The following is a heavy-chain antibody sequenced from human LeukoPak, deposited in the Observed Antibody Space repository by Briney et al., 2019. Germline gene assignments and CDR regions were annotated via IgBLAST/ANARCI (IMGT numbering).Heavy chain of an antibody. Sequence: GGSLRLSCAASGFSFNNYAMSWVRQAPRKGLQWVSAISGSGGNTYYADSVKGRFTISSDNSKNTLYLQTNSLRAEDTAVYYCAKEDEGIWFGEFTTYYGMDVWGKGTTVTVSS. D-gene: IGHD3-10*01. J-gene: IGHJ6*04. CDR2: ISGSGGNT. CDR1: GFSFNNYA. CDR3: AKEDEGIWFGEFTTYYGMDV. V-gene: IGHV3-23*01.